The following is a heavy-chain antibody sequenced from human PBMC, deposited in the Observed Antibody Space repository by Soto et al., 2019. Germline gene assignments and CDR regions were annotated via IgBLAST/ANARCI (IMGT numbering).Heavy chain of an antibody. Sequence: ASVKVSCKASGYTFTSYYMHWVRQAPGQGLEWMGIINPSGGSTSYAQKFQGRVTMTRDTSTSTVYMELSSLRSEDTAVYYCARDRVESSSWFSVKDRGYRFDPWGQGTLVTVS. CDR2: INPSGGST. V-gene: IGHV1-46*01. D-gene: IGHD6-13*01. CDR3: ARDRVESSSWFSVKDRGYRFDP. CDR1: GYTFTSYY. J-gene: IGHJ5*02.